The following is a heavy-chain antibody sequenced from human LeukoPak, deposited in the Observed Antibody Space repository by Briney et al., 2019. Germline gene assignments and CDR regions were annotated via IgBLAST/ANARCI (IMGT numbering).Heavy chain of an antibody. Sequence: GGSLRLSCAASGFTVSSNYMSWVRQAPGKGLEWVSVIYSGGSTYYADSVKGRFTISRDNSKNTLYLQMNSLRAEDTAVYYCAKDSRTVGGLDYWGQGTLVTVSS. V-gene: IGHV3-66*01. CDR3: AKDSRTVGGLDY. CDR1: GFTVSSNY. CDR2: IYSGGST. J-gene: IGHJ4*02. D-gene: IGHD3-16*01.